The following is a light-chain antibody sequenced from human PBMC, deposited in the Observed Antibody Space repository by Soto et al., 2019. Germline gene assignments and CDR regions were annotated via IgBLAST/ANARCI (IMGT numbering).Light chain of an antibody. V-gene: IGLV2-14*03. CDR2: DVS. CDR3: SSYTTSNARQIV. Sequence: QSALTQLASVSGSPGQSITISCPGTSSDVGGYNYVSWYQHHPGKAPKLMIFDVSNRPSGVSNRFSGSKTGNTASLTISGLQPEDEADYYCSSYTTSNARQIVFGTGTKLTVL. J-gene: IGLJ1*01. CDR1: SSDVGGYNY.